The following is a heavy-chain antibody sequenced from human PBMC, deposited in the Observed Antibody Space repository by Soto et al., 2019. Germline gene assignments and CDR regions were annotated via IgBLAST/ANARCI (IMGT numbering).Heavy chain of an antibody. V-gene: IGHV3-30*18. CDR3: AKDVGQQLLLHYGMDV. D-gene: IGHD6-13*01. J-gene: IGHJ6*02. CDR1: GFTFRSFG. CDR2: VSYDGNHK. Sequence: QVQLVESGGGVIQTGTSLSLSCGSSGFTFRSFGMYWVRQAPGKGLEGVAVVSYDGNHKYYADSVKGRFTVSRDNAQNMLYLQMNSLICEDTAVYYCAKDVGQQLLLHYGMDVWCQGTTVTLSS.